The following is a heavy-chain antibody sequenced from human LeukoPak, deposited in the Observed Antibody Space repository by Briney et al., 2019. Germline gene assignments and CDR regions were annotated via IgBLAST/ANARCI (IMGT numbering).Heavy chain of an antibody. Sequence: GGSLRLSCAAPGFTFSNYWMSWIRQAPGKGLEWVSYISSSGSTIYYADSVKGRFTISRDNAKNSLYLQMNSLRAEDTAVYYCARAGRAVAGFDYWGQGTLVTVSS. CDR3: ARAGRAVAGFDY. CDR2: ISSSGSTI. V-gene: IGHV3-11*04. J-gene: IGHJ4*02. D-gene: IGHD6-19*01. CDR1: GFTFSNYW.